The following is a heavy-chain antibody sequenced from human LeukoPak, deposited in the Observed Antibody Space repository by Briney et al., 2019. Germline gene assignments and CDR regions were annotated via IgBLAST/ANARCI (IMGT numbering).Heavy chain of an antibody. CDR2: IYPGDSDS. V-gene: IGHV5-51*01. Sequence: GESLKISCKGSGYSFSSYWIGWVRQMPGKGLEWMGIIYPGDSDSRFSPSFQGQVTISADKSISTAYLQWSSLKASDTAMYYCALLPQVVTNLRRNYNSSDYPTSNSFDYWGQGTLVTVSS. J-gene: IGHJ4*02. D-gene: IGHD3-22*01. CDR1: GYSFSSYW. CDR3: ALLPQVVTNLRRNYNSSDYPTSNSFDY.